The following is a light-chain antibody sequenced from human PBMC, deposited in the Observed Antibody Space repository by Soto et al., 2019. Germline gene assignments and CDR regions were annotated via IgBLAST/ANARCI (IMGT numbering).Light chain of an antibody. V-gene: IGKV3-20*01. CDR3: QQYGSSPLT. J-gene: IGKJ4*01. CDR1: QSVSSSF. CDR2: GAS. Sequence: EIVLTQSPGTLFLSPGERATLSCRASQSVSSSFLAWYQQKPGQAPRLLIYGASSRATGIPDRFSGSGFGTDFTLTISRLEPEDVAVYYCQQYGSSPLTFGGWTKVEIK.